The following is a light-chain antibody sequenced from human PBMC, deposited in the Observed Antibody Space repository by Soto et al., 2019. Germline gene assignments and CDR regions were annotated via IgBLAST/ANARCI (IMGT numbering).Light chain of an antibody. Sequence: EIVLAQSPATLSVSPGERATLSCRASQTIYYNVAWYQQRPGQPPRLLIYPASSRATGIPARCSGRASGTESTLTISSLQSEDFAVYYRQQYQNFWTFGQGTTVDIK. J-gene: IGKJ1*01. CDR1: QTIYYN. CDR2: PAS. V-gene: IGKV3-15*01. CDR3: QQYQNFWT.